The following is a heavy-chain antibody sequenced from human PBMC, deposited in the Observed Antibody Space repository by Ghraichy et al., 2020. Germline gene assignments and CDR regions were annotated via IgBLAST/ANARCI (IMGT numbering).Heavy chain of an antibody. V-gene: IGHV3-7*01. CDR1: GFTFSSYW. CDR3: ARGDTTMIRSGYYYYGMDV. D-gene: IGHD5-18*01. J-gene: IGHJ6*02. Sequence: GGSLRLSCASSGFTFSSYWMKWVRQAPGKGLEWVANIKQDGSEKYYVDSVKGRFTISRDNAKNSVYLQMNSLRAEDTAVYYCARGDTTMIRSGYYYYGMDVWGQGTTVTVSS. CDR2: IKQDGSEK.